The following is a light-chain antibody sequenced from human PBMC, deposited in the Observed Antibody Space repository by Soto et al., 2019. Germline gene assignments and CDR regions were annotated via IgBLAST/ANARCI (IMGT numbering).Light chain of an antibody. CDR2: GAS. CDR1: QSISRN. V-gene: IGKV3-15*01. CDR3: QQYNNWPFT. Sequence: EIVMTQSPATLSVSPGERASLSCRASQSISRNLAWYQQKPGQAPRFLIYGASTRATVIPATFSDSGSGTEFTLTISSLQSEEFAVYYCQQYNNWPFTFGPGTKVDIK. J-gene: IGKJ3*01.